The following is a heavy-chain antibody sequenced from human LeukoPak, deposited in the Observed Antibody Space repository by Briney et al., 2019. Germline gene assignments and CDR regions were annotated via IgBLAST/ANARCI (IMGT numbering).Heavy chain of an antibody. Sequence: GGSLRLSCAASGFTFSNYGMHWVRQAPGKGLEWVAVIWYDGSNKYYADSVKGRFTISRDNSKNTLYLQMNSLRAEDTAVYYCARRDHYDISGYSQYIQHWGQGTLVTVSS. J-gene: IGHJ1*01. D-gene: IGHD3-22*01. CDR1: GFTFSNYG. V-gene: IGHV3-33*01. CDR3: ARRDHYDISGYSQYIQH. CDR2: IWYDGSNK.